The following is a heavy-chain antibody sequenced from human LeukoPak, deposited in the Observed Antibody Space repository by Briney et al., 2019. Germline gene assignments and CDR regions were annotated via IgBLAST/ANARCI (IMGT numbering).Heavy chain of an antibody. CDR1: AGSISSYY. D-gene: IGHD3-10*01. V-gene: IGHV4-4*07. J-gene: IGHJ5*02. Sequence: SETLSLTCTVSAGSISSYYWSWIRQPAGKGLEWIGRIYTSGSTNYNPSLKSRVTMSVDTSKNQFSLRLSSVTAADTAVYYCARVTVAHFGGNWFDPWGQGTLVTVSS. CDR2: IYTSGST. CDR3: ARVTVAHFGGNWFDP.